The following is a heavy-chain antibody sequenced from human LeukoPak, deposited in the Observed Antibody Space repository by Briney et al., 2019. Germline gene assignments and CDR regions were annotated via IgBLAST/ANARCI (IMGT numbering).Heavy chain of an antibody. CDR1: GFTVSSNY. J-gene: IGHJ3*01. Sequence: GGSLRFSCAASGFTVSSNYMSWVRQAPGKGLEWVSVIYSGGSTYYADSVKGRFTISRDNSKNTLYLQMNSLRAEDTAVYYCARDQGYYDSSGYVNDAFDVWGQGTMVTVSS. CDR3: ARDQGYYDSSGYVNDAFDV. CDR2: IYSGGST. V-gene: IGHV3-66*01. D-gene: IGHD3-22*01.